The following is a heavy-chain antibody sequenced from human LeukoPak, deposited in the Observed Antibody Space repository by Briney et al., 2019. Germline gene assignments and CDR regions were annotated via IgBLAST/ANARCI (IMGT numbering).Heavy chain of an antibody. D-gene: IGHD3-22*01. CDR1: GGSISSSSYY. Sequence: PSETLSLTCTVSGGSISSSSYYWGWIRQPPGKRLEWIGSIYYSGSTYYNPSLKSRVTISVDTSKNQFSLKLSSVTAADTAVYYCARRAPDYYDSSWFDPWGQGTLVTVSS. CDR2: IYYSGST. V-gene: IGHV4-39*01. J-gene: IGHJ5*02. CDR3: ARRAPDYYDSSWFDP.